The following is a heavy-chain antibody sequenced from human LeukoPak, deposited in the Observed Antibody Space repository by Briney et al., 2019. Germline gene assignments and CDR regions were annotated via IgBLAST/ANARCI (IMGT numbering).Heavy chain of an antibody. CDR1: GFTFSSYG. D-gene: IGHD2-21*02. Sequence: PGGSLRLSCAASGFTFSSYGMHWVRQAPGKGLEWVTVISYDGSNKYYADSVKGRFTISRDNSKNTLYLQMNSLRAEDTAVYYCAKDRVVVTAMTNWFDPWGQGTLVTASS. CDR2: ISYDGSNK. V-gene: IGHV3-30*18. CDR3: AKDRVVVTAMTNWFDP. J-gene: IGHJ5*02.